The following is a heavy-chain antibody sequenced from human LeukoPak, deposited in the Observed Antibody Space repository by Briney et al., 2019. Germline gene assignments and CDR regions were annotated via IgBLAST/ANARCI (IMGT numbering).Heavy chain of an antibody. CDR3: ARGLRITMVRGVSFPDY. D-gene: IGHD3-10*01. CDR2: INHSGST. V-gene: IGHV4-34*01. J-gene: IGHJ4*02. CDR1: GGSFSGYY. Sequence: SETLSLTCAVYGGSFSGYYWSWIRQPPGKGLERIGEINHSGSTNYNPSLKSRVTISVDTSKNQFSLKLSSVTAADTAVYYCARGLRITMVRGVSFPDYWGQGTLVTVSS.